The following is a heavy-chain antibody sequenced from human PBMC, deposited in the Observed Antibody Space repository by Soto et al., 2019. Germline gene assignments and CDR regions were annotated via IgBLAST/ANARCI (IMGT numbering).Heavy chain of an antibody. V-gene: IGHV3-21*01. CDR3: VRGDDRVD. D-gene: IGHD1-1*01. Sequence: EVQLVESGGGLVKPGGSLRLSCVGSGFIFSSFTMTWVRQAPGMGLQYLASISKSSNLIYYADSVRGRFIISRDNSKDSVFLQMYSLRAEDTAMYYCVRGDDRVDWGQGTLVTVSS. CDR2: ISKSSNLI. J-gene: IGHJ4*02. CDR1: GFIFSSFT.